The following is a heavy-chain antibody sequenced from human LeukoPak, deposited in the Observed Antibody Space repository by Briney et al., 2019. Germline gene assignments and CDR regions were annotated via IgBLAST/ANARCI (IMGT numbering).Heavy chain of an antibody. CDR2: INPNSGGT. CDR3: AREGYYDSSGYSE. CDR1: GYTFTGYY. V-gene: IGHV1-2*04. D-gene: IGHD3-22*01. J-gene: IGHJ4*02. Sequence: ASVKVSCKASGYTFTGYYMHWVRQAPGQGLEWMGWINPNSGGTNYAQKSQGWVTMTRDTSISTAYMELSRLRSDDTAVYYCAREGYYDSSGYSEWGQGTLVTVSS.